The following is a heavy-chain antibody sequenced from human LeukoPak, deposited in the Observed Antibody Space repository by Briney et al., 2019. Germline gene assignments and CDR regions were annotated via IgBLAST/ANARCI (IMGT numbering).Heavy chain of an antibody. Sequence: GGSLRLSCAASGLTVSSNYMSWVRQAPGKGLEWVSVIYSGGSTYYADSVKGRFAISRDNSKNTLYLQMNSLRAEDTAVYYCARAAAAGMSTYYYYYMDVWGKGTTVTVSS. V-gene: IGHV3-53*01. J-gene: IGHJ6*03. D-gene: IGHD6-13*01. CDR2: IYSGGST. CDR3: ARAAAAGMSTYYYYYMDV. CDR1: GLTVSSNY.